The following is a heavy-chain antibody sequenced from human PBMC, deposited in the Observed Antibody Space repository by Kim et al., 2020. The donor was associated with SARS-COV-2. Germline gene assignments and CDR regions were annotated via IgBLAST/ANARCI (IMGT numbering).Heavy chain of an antibody. V-gene: IGHV1-3*01. Sequence: KFQGRVTITRDTSASTAYMELSSLRSEDTAVYYCARIDSSGWYGGALDYWGQGTLVTVSS. D-gene: IGHD6-19*01. CDR3: ARIDSSGWYGGALDY. J-gene: IGHJ4*02.